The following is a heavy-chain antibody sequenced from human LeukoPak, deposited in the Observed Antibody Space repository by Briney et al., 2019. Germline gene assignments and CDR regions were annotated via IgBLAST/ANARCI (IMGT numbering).Heavy chain of an antibody. J-gene: IGHJ5*02. V-gene: IGHV3-15*01. CDR2: IKSKTDGGTT. CDR1: GFTFSNAW. D-gene: IGHD4-17*01. CDR3: TTLRSA. Sequence: GGSLRLSCAASGFTFSNAWMSWVRQAPGKGLEWAGRIKSKTDGGTTEYAAPVKGRFTISRDDSKNTLYLQMNSLKTEDTAVYYCTTLRSAWGQGTLVTVSS.